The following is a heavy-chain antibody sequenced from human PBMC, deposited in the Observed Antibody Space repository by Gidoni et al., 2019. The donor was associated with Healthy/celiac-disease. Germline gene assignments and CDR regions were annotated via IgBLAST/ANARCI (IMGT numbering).Heavy chain of an antibody. D-gene: IGHD6-13*01. J-gene: IGHJ4*02. Sequence: QVQLVESGGGVVQPGRSLRLSCAASGFTCSSSGMHWVRQAPGKGLEWVAVIWYDGSNRYYADSVKGRLTISRDNSKNTLHLEMNSLRAEDTAVYYCVKSLPPAGRGPTRYSFDYWGQGTLVTVSS. V-gene: IGHV3-33*06. CDR1: GFTCSSSG. CDR2: IWYDGSNR. CDR3: VKSLPPAGRGPTRYSFDY.